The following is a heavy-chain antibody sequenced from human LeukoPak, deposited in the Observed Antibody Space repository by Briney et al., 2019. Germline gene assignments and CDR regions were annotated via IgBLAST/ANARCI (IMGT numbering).Heavy chain of an antibody. D-gene: IGHD1-26*01. CDR2: ISQDGTET. CDR1: GFNFNDYW. CDR3: VRLWEFDY. Sequence: AGGSLRLSCAASGFNFNDYWMTWVRQPPGKGLQWVARISQDGTETLYADSVKGRFTLSKDNADRSLYLQMTSLTTADTAVYYCVRLWEFDYWGQGTLVTVSS. V-gene: IGHV3-7*01. J-gene: IGHJ4*02.